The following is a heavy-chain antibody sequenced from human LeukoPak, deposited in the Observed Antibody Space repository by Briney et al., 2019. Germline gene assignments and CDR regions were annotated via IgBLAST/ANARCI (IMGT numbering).Heavy chain of an antibody. Sequence: GGTLRLSCAASGFTFSSYWMHWVRQAPGKGLVWVSRINSDGSSTSYADSVKGRFTISRDNAKNTLYLQMNSLRAEDTAVYYCAREAPMLNYGDYEWWFDPWGQGTLVTVSS. CDR3: AREAPMLNYGDYEWWFDP. CDR2: INSDGSST. CDR1: GFTFSSYW. D-gene: IGHD4-17*01. J-gene: IGHJ5*02. V-gene: IGHV3-74*01.